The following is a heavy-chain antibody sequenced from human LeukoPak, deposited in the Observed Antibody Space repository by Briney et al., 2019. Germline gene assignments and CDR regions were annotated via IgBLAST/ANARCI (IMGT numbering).Heavy chain of an antibody. Sequence: GGSLRLSCSASGFTFSSYAMHWVRQAPGKGLEYVSAISSNGGSTYYADSVKGRFTISRDNSKNTLYLQMSSLRSEDTAVYYCARDTPNYYDSSGYYGVGGMDVWGQGTTVTVSS. V-gene: IGHV3-64*04. CDR2: ISSNGGST. CDR1: GFTFSSYA. D-gene: IGHD3-22*01. CDR3: ARDTPNYYDSSGYYGVGGMDV. J-gene: IGHJ6*02.